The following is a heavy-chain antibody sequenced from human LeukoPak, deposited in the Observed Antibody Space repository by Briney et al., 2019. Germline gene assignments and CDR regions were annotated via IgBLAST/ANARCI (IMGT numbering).Heavy chain of an antibody. J-gene: IGHJ4*02. Sequence: SETLSLTCTVSGGSISSYYWSWIRQPAGKGLEWIGRICTSGSTNYNPPLKSRVTMSVDTSKNQFSLKLSSVTAADTAVYYCAREEREEQLVRGFDYWGQGTLVTVSS. D-gene: IGHD6-13*01. CDR3: AREEREEQLVRGFDY. V-gene: IGHV4-4*07. CDR1: GGSISSYY. CDR2: ICTSGST.